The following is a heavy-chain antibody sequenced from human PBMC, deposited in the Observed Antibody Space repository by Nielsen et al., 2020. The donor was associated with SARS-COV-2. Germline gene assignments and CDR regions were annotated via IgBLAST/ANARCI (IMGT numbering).Heavy chain of an antibody. CDR1: GFTFSSYE. D-gene: IGHD4-17*01. CDR3: ARENYGDYVSWFDP. Sequence: GESLKISCAASGFTFSSYEMNWVRQAPGKGLEWVSYISSSGSTIYYADSVKGRFTISRDNAKNSLYLQMNSLGAEDTAVYYCARENYGDYVSWFDPWGQGTLVTVSS. J-gene: IGHJ5*02. V-gene: IGHV3-48*03. CDR2: ISSSGSTI.